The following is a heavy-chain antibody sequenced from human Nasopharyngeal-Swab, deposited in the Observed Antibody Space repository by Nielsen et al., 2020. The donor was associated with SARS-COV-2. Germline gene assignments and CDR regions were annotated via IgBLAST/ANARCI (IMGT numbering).Heavy chain of an antibody. V-gene: IGHV1-2*06. CDR2: IYGGSGDT. J-gene: IGHJ1*01. CDR3: ARRYIDDGYFQH. Sequence: ASVKVSCKTSGYTFTIYYIHWVRQAPGQGLEWMGRIYGGSGDTDYAQKFQGRVTLTRDTSLRTAYMELSGLRSDDTAVYFCARRYIDDGYFQHWGQGTLVTVSS. CDR1: GYTFTIYY. D-gene: IGHD1-1*01.